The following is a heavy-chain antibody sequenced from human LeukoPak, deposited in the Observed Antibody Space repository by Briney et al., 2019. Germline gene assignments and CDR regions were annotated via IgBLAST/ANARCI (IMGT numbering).Heavy chain of an antibody. J-gene: IGHJ4*02. D-gene: IGHD1-26*01. CDR2: IHYSGST. Sequence: SETLSFTCTVSGGSISSYYWSWIRQPPGKGLEWIGYIHYSGSTNYNPSLKSRVTISIDTSKNQFSLKLNSVTAADTAVYYCARLVGATKNFDYWGQGTLVTVSS. CDR3: ARLVGATKNFDY. V-gene: IGHV4-59*01. CDR1: GGSISSYY.